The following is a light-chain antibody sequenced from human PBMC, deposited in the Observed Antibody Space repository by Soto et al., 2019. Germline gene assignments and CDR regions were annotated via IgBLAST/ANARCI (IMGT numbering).Light chain of an antibody. CDR1: QAVSTN. Sequence: ETVMTQSPATLSLSPGERATLSCTASQAVSTNLAWYQQKPGQAPRLLIDRASTRATGIPARFSGSGSGTECTLTISSLQSEDFAVYNCQQYNDWPPITFGQGTKLEIK. CDR2: RAS. CDR3: QQYNDWPPIT. J-gene: IGKJ2*01. V-gene: IGKV3-15*01.